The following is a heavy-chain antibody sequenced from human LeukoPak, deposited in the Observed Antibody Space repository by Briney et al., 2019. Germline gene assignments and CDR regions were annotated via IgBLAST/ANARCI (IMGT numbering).Heavy chain of an antibody. CDR2: INHSGST. CDR1: GGSFSGYY. V-gene: IGHV4-34*01. CDR3: ARVLFPPTKLDVYGGNPFDP. J-gene: IGHJ5*02. Sequence: SETLSLTCAVYGGSFSGYYWSWIRQPPGKGLEWIGEINHSGSTNYNPPLKSRVTISVDTSKNQFSLKLSSVTAADTAVYYCARVLFPPTKLDVYGGNPFDPWGQGTLVTVSS. D-gene: IGHD4-23*01.